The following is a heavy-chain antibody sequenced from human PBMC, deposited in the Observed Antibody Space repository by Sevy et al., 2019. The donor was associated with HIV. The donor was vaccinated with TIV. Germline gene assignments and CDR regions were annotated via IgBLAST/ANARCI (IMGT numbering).Heavy chain of an antibody. D-gene: IGHD4-17*01. CDR1: GFTFSSYG. V-gene: IGHV3-33*01. CDR3: ARGYCDHRIDAFDI. CDR2: IWYDGSNK. Sequence: GGSLRLSCAASGFTFSSYGMHWVRQAPGKGLEWVAVIWYDGSNKYYADSVKGRFTISRDNSKNTLYLQMNSLRDEDTAVYYCARGYCDHRIDAFDIWGQGTPVTVSS. J-gene: IGHJ3*02.